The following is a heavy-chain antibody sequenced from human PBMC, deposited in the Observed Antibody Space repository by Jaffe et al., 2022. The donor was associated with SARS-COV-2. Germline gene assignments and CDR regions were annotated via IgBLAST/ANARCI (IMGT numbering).Heavy chain of an antibody. CDR3: ARDLHIHDDDLRRRWFDP. D-gene: IGHD3-3*01. V-gene: IGHV4-59*01. CDR2: IYNGGTT. J-gene: IGHJ5*02. Sequence: QVQLQESGPGLVKPSETLSLTCTISGTSIGIYYWSWIRQPPGKGLEWIGYIYNGGTTNYNPSLKSRVTISVDTSKNQFSLKLRSVTAADTAVYYCARDLHIHDDDLRRRWFDPWGQGTLVTVSA. CDR1: GTSIGIYY.